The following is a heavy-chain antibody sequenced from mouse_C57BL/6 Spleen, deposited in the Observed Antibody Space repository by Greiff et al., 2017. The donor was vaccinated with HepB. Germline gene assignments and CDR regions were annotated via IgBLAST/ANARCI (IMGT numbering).Heavy chain of an antibody. J-gene: IGHJ4*01. CDR2: IYPGDGDT. CDR3: ERNGNYDSMDY. CDR1: GYAFSSSW. V-gene: IGHV1-82*01. Sequence: VQLQQSGPELVKPGASVKISCKASGYAFSSSWMNWVKQRPGKGLEWIGRIYPGDGDTNYNGKFKGKATLTADKSSSTVYMQLSSLTSEDSAVYFCERNGNYDSMDYWGQGTSVTVSS. D-gene: IGHD2-1*01.